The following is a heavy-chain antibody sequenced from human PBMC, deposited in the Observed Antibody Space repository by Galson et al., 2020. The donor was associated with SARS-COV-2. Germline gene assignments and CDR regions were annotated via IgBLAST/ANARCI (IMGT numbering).Heavy chain of an antibody. CDR3: ARTPRPPTPYYIYYYMDV. CDR1: GFDVSSDY. D-gene: IGHD2-15*01. J-gene: IGHJ6*03. CDR2: IYDGDST. Sequence: GESLKISCAASGFDVSSDYMSWVRQAPGKGLEWVSVIYDGDSTYYGDYVKGRFTISRDNSKNTLYLQMNSLRAEDTAVYYCARTPRPPTPYYIYYYMDVWGKGTTVTVSS. V-gene: IGHV3-53*01.